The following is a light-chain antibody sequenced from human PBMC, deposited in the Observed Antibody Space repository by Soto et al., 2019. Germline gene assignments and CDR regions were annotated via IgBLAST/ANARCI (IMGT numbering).Light chain of an antibody. CDR2: GAS. Sequence: EIVFTQSPGTLSLSPGERATLSCRASRSVSSSYLAWYQQKPGQAPRLLIYGASSRATGIPDRFSGSGSGTDFTLTISRLEPEDFAVYYCQQYGSSLTWTFGQGTKVDI. CDR3: QQYGSSLTWT. CDR1: RSVSSSY. J-gene: IGKJ1*01. V-gene: IGKV3-20*01.